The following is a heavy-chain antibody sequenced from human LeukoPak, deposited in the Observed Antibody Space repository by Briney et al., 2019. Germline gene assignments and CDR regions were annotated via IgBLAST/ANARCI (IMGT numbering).Heavy chain of an antibody. V-gene: IGHV4-39*07. D-gene: IGHD2/OR15-2a*01. CDR2: IYYSGST. Sequence: SETLSLTCTVSGGSISSSSYYWGWIRQPPGKGLEWIGSIYYSGSTYYNPSLKSRVTISVDTSKNQFSLKVSSVTAADTAVYYCARGGSLWNFSNWGQGTLVTVSS. CDR3: ARGGSLWNFSN. J-gene: IGHJ4*02. CDR1: GGSISSSSYY.